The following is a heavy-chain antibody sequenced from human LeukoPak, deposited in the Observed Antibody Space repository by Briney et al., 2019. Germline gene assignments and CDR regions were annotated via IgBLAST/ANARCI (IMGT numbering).Heavy chain of an antibody. V-gene: IGHV1-69*06. Sequence: SVKVSCKASGGTFSSYDVSWVRQAPGQGLEWMGGIMPMFGKANYAQKFQGRVTTTADKATSTAYMELSSLRSEDTAVYYCAGGRTDIVVVPATLRNYYFDYWGQGTLVTVSS. J-gene: IGHJ4*02. CDR3: AGGRTDIVVVPATLRNYYFDY. CDR1: GGTFSSYD. CDR2: IMPMFGKA. D-gene: IGHD2-2*01.